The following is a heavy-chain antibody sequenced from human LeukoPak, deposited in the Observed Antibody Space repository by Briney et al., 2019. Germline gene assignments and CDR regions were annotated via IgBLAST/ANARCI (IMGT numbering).Heavy chain of an antibody. CDR2: IYHSGST. CDR3: ARDYYDSSGYYDSAFDI. V-gene: IGHV4-34*01. Sequence: SETLSLTCAVYGGSFSGYYWSWIRQPPGKGLEWIGSIYHSGSTYYNPSLKSRVTISVDTSKNQFSLKLSSVTAADTAVYYCARDYYDSSGYYDSAFDIWGQGTMVTVSS. D-gene: IGHD3-22*01. CDR1: GGSFSGYY. J-gene: IGHJ3*02.